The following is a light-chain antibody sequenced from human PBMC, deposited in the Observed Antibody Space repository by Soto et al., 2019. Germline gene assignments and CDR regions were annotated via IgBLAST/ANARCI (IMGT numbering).Light chain of an antibody. V-gene: IGLV2-23*01. Sequence: QSALTQPASVSGSPGQSITIPCTGTSSDVGRYNLVSWYQQHPGKAPKLMIYEGSKRPSGVSNRFSGSKSGNTASLTISGLQAEDEAYYYCCSYAGSSTWVFGGGTKLTVL. J-gene: IGLJ3*02. CDR2: EGS. CDR1: SSDVGRYNL. CDR3: CSYAGSSTWV.